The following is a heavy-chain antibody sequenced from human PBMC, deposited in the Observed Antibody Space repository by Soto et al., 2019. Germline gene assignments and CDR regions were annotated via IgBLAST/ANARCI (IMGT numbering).Heavy chain of an antibody. CDR3: ARIPLAATGFYFDY. D-gene: IGHD6-13*01. CDR1: GYNFNNYW. Sequence: GESLKISCKASGYNFNNYWIGWVRQMPERGLEWMGFIYPDDSDTKYSPSFQGQVTISVDKSITTASLQWSSLKASDTAMYYCARIPLAATGFYFDYWAQGTLVTV. CDR2: IYPDDSDT. V-gene: IGHV5-51*01. J-gene: IGHJ4*02.